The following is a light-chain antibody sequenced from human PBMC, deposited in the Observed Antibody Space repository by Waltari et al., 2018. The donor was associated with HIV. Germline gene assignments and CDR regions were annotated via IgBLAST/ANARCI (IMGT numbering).Light chain of an antibody. CDR2: STN. CDR1: AGPVPTISF. J-gene: IGLJ2*01. V-gene: IGLV8-61*01. CDR3: VLYMGSGIVV. Sequence: QTVVTQEPSFSVSPGGTVTLTCGLSAGPVPTISFPRWYQQTPGPAPRTLIYSTNTRSSGVPDRFSGSILGNKAALTITGAQTDDESDYYCVLYMGSGIVVFGGGTKLTVL.